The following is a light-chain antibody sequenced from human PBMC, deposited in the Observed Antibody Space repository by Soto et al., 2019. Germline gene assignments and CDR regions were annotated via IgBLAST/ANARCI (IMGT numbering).Light chain of an antibody. CDR2: KAS. V-gene: IGKV1-5*03. Sequence: DIQMTQSPSTLSASVGDRVTITCRASQSISSWLAWYQQKPGKAAKLLIYKASSLESGVPSRFSGSGSGTEFTLTISSLQPDDFATYYCQQYNGTFGQGTKVEIK. J-gene: IGKJ1*01. CDR3: QQYNGT. CDR1: QSISSW.